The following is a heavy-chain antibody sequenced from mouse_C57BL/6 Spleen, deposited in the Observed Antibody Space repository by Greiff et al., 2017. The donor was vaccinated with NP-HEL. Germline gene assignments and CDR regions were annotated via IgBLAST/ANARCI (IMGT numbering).Heavy chain of an antibody. CDR2: INPSTGGT. V-gene: IGHV1-42*01. Sequence: EVQLQESGPELVKPGASVKISCKASGYSFTGYYMNWVKQSPEKSLEWIGEINPSTGGTTYNQKFKAKATLTVDKSSSTAYMQLKSLTSEDSAVYYCARWDYGSSYGAMDYWGQGTSVTVSS. J-gene: IGHJ4*01. CDR3: ARWDYGSSYGAMDY. CDR1: GYSFTGYY. D-gene: IGHD1-1*01.